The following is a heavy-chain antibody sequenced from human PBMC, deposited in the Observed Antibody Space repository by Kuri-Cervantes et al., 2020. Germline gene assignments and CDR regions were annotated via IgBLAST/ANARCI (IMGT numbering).Heavy chain of an antibody. CDR2: ISSSSSTI. CDR3: TRKGLWGDGFDI. J-gene: IGHJ3*02. V-gene: IGHV3-48*01. Sequence: GGSLRLCCAASGFTVSSYSMNWVRQAPGKGLEWVSYISSSSSTIYYADSVKGRFTISRDNAKNSLSLQMNSLRAEDTAVYYCTRKGLWGDGFDIWGQGTMVTVSS. CDR1: GFTVSSYS. D-gene: IGHD4/OR15-4a*01.